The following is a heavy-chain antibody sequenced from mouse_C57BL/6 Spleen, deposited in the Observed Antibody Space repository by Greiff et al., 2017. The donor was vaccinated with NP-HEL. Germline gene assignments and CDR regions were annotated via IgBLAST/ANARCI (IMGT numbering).Heavy chain of an antibody. J-gene: IGHJ3*01. CDR3: ARREGGNYEGFAY. Sequence: QVQLQQPGAELVMPGASVKLSCKASGYTFTSYWMHWVKQRPGQGLEWIGEIYPSDGYTNYNQKFKGKSTLTVDKSSSTAYMQLSSLTSEDSAVYYCARREGGNYEGFAYWGQGTLVTVSA. CDR2: IYPSDGYT. V-gene: IGHV1-69*01. D-gene: IGHD2-1*01. CDR1: GYTFTSYW.